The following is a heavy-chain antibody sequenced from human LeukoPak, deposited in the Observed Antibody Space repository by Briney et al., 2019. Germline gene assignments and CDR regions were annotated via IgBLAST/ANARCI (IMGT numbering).Heavy chain of an antibody. CDR1: GFTFSSYS. V-gene: IGHV3-7*01. D-gene: IGHD3-10*01. CDR3: ARVGLLWFGESPGLDY. Sequence: GGSLRLSCAASGFTFSSYSMNWVRQAPGKGLEWVANIKQDGSEKYYVDSVKGRFTISRDNAKNSLYLQMNSLRAEDTAVYYCARVGLLWFGESPGLDYWGQGTLVTVSS. CDR2: IKQDGSEK. J-gene: IGHJ4*02.